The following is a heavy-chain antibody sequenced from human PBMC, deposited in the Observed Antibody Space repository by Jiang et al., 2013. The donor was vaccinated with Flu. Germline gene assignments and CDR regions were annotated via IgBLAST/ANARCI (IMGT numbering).Heavy chain of an antibody. CDR3: ARVSSAGTSAYFQH. D-gene: IGHD2-15*01. Sequence: QSGSELKKPGASVKVSCKASGYTFTTYDMNWVRQAPGQGLEWLGWINSNTGDPTYAQAFTGRFVFSLDTSVSTAYLQISSLKAEDTAVYYCARVSSAGTSAYFQHWGQGTLVTVSS. V-gene: IGHV7-4-1*02. CDR1: GYTFTTYD. J-gene: IGHJ1*01. CDR2: INSNTGDP.